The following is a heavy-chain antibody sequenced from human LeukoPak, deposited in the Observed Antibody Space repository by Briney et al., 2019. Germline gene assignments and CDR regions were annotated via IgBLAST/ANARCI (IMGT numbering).Heavy chain of an antibody. CDR1: GFTFSSYS. V-gene: IGHV3-30*03. Sequence: GGSLRLSCAASGFTFSSYSMNWVRQAPGKGLEWVAVISYDGSNKYYADSVKGRFTISRDNSKNTLYLQMNSLRAEDTAVYYCARQLPPRRDFDYWGQGTLVTVSS. CDR3: ARQLPPRRDFDY. D-gene: IGHD1-7*01. CDR2: ISYDGSNK. J-gene: IGHJ4*02.